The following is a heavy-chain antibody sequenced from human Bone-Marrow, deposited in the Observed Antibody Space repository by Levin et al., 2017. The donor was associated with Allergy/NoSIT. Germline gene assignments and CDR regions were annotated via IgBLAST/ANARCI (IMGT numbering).Heavy chain of an antibody. D-gene: IGHD2-15*01. CDR3: ARGDCYSGSCYGPDWFDP. CDR2: INPNSGNT. CDR1: GYTFTNYA. V-gene: IGHV1-8*02. Sequence: ASVKVSCKASGYTFTNYAIGWVRQAPGQGLEWMGYINPNSGNTGYAQKFQGRVTMTRNSSITTAYMELSGLRFEDTAIYYCARGDCYSGSCYGPDWFDPWGQGTQVTVSS. J-gene: IGHJ5*02.